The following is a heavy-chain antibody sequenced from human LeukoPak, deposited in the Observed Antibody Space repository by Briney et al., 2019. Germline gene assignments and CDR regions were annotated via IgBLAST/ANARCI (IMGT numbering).Heavy chain of an antibody. CDR1: GYTFTSYA. Sequence: GASVKVSCKASGYTFTSYAISWVRQAPGQGLEWMGGIIPIFGTANYAQKFQGRVTITADESTSTAYMELSSLRSEDTAVYYCARGFGRIMIDPPDAFDIWGQGTMVTVSS. V-gene: IGHV1-69*13. J-gene: IGHJ3*02. CDR3: ARGFGRIMIDPPDAFDI. CDR2: IIPIFGTA. D-gene: IGHD3-16*01.